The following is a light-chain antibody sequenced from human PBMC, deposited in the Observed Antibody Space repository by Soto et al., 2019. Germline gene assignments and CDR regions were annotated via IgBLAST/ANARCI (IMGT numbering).Light chain of an antibody. CDR2: AAI. V-gene: IGKV1-27*01. Sequence: GDRVTIPCRASQDIGNYLAWYQQKAGKVPKLLIFAAITLQSGVPSRFSGSRSGTDFTLTISSLQPEDVATYYCQKYDSAPWTFGQGTKVEFK. CDR1: QDIGNY. CDR3: QKYDSAPWT. J-gene: IGKJ1*01.